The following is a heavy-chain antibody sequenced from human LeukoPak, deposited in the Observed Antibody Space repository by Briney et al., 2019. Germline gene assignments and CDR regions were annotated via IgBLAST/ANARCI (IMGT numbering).Heavy chain of an antibody. D-gene: IGHD1-26*01. CDR3: VRDGYTGSYYDY. Sequence: GGSLRLSCVVSGFTFTEYWMSWVRQAPGKGLEWLANIKTDGSEKYYVDSVKGRFTISRDNAKTSLHLQMNSLRAEDTAVYYCVRDGYTGSYYDYWGQGTLVTVSS. J-gene: IGHJ4*02. CDR1: GFTFTEYW. V-gene: IGHV3-7*05. CDR2: IKTDGSEK.